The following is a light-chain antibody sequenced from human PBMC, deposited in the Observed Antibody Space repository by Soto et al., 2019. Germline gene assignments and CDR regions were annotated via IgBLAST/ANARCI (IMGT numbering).Light chain of an antibody. V-gene: IGLV2-14*01. J-gene: IGLJ1*01. Sequence: LTQPPSVSGSPGQSVTISCTGTSSDVGGYNYVSWYQQHPGKAPKLMIYEVSNRPSGVSNRFSGSKSGNTASLTISGLQAEDEADYYCSSYTSSSTLLYVFGTGTKVTVL. CDR3: SSYTSSSTLLYV. CDR1: SSDVGGYNY. CDR2: EVS.